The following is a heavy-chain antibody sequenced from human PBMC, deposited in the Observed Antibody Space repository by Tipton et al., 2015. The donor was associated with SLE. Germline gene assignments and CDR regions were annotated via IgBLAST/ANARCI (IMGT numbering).Heavy chain of an antibody. CDR1: GFTFSSYG. V-gene: IGHV3-23*01. CDR3: AKDGHRVGDYFDY. CDR2: ISGSGGST. D-gene: IGHD2-15*01. Sequence: SLRLSCAASGFTFSSYGMHWVRQAPGKGLEWVSAISGSGGSTYYADSVKGRFTISRDNSKNTLYLQMNSLRAEDPAVYYCAKDGHRVGDYFDYWGQGTLVTVSS. J-gene: IGHJ4*02.